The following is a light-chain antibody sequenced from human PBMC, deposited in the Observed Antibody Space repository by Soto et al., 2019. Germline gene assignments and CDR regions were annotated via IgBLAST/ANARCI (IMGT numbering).Light chain of an antibody. CDR1: QSVSSSY. Sequence: EIVLTQSPGTLSLSPGERDTLSCRASQSVSSSYLAWYQQKPGQAPRLLIYGASSRATGIPDRFSGSGFWTDFTLTISRLEPEDFAVYYCQQYGSSPWTFGQGTKVDIK. V-gene: IGKV3-20*01. CDR3: QQYGSSPWT. CDR2: GAS. J-gene: IGKJ1*01.